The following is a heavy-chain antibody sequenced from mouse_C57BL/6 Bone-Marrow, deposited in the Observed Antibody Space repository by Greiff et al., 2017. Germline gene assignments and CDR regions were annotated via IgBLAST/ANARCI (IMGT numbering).Heavy chain of an antibody. V-gene: IGHV8-12*01. CDR1: GFSLLPSRIF. J-gene: IGHJ3*01. CDR2: MYWDDDK. CDR3: ARSMYAWFAY. Sequence: QVQLKESGPGILQSSQTLSLTCSFSGFSLLPSRIFFLFLRQPSLTFLYLLSHMYWDDDKRYNPSLKSRLTISKDTSRNQVVLKITRVDTADTATYYCARSMYAWFAYWGQGTLVTVSA. D-gene: IGHD2-14*01.